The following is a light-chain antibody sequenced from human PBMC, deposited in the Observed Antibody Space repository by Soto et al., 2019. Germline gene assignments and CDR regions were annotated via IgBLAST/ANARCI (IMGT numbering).Light chain of an antibody. CDR3: QQRRNWPLT. J-gene: IGKJ4*01. V-gene: IGKV3-11*01. Sequence: EVGLTQSPGTLSLSPGERATLSCRASQTVSSYLAWYQQKPGQAPRLLIYDASNRATGIPARFSGSGSGTDFTLTISSLEPEDFAVYYCQQRRNWPLTFGGGTKVDIK. CDR2: DAS. CDR1: QTVSSY.